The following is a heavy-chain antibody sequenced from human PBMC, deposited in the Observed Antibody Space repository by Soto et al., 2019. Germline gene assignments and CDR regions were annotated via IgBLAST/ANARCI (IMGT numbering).Heavy chain of an antibody. D-gene: IGHD3-16*01. CDR1: GYTFSSYG. CDR2: ISAYHGNT. CDR3: TRDGLAEAAYYDYYGMDV. V-gene: IGHV1-18*04. J-gene: IGHJ6*01. Sequence: GAPAKVSCKASGYTFSSYGISWVRQPPAQGLEWMGWISAYHGNTNYAQKLQGRATMTTDTSTSTASMEMRSLRSDDTGVYYCTRDGLAEAAYYDYYGMDVWGQETTVTVSS.